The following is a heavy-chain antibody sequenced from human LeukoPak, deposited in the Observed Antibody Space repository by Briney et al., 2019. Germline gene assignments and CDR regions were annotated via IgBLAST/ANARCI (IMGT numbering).Heavy chain of an antibody. D-gene: IGHD3-22*01. CDR2: ISGSGDST. CDR3: ARAMMVVANLWGVFDY. Sequence: GGSLRLSCAASGFTFSTYAVNWVRQAPGKGLEWVSTISGSGDSTYYADSVKGRFTISRDNSKNTLYLQMNSLRAEDTAVYYCARAMMVVANLWGVFDYWGQGTLVTVSS. V-gene: IGHV3-23*01. J-gene: IGHJ4*02. CDR1: GFTFSTYA.